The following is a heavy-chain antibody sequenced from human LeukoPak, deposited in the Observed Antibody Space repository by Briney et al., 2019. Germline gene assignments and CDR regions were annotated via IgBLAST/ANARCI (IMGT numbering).Heavy chain of an antibody. J-gene: IGHJ4*02. Sequence: GGSLILSCAASGLTFSSCAMSWVRQAPGKGPEWVSVISASGASTNYADSVKGRFTISRDNAKNTLYLQMNSLRAEDTAVYYCARVGYNYDYDYWGQGTLVTVSS. CDR1: GLTFSSCA. CDR2: ISASGAST. CDR3: ARVGYNYDYDY. V-gene: IGHV3-23*01. D-gene: IGHD5-18*01.